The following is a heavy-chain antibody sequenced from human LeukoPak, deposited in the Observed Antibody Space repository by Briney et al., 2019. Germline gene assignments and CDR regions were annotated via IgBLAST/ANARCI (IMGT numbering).Heavy chain of an antibody. CDR3: ARSLLTYYYDSSGLDY. V-gene: IGHV3-7*01. D-gene: IGHD3-22*01. CDR2: IKQDGSEK. CDR1: GFTFSSYW. Sequence: GGSLRLSCAASGFTFSSYWMSWVRQAPGKGLEWVANIKQDGSEKYYVDSVRGRFTISRDNAKNSLYLQMNSLRAEDTAVYYCARSLLTYYYDSSGLDYWGQGTLVTVSS. J-gene: IGHJ4*02.